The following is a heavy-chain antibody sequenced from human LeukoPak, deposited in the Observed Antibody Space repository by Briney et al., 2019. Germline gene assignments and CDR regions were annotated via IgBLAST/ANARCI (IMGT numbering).Heavy chain of an antibody. D-gene: IGHD5-12*01. CDR1: GGSFSGYY. Sequence: SETLSLACAVYGGSFSGYYWSWIRQPPGKGLEWIGEINHSGSTNYNPSLKSRVTISVDTSKNQFSLKLSSVTAADTAVYYCASLATTSSHNWFDPWGQGTLVTVSS. J-gene: IGHJ5*02. V-gene: IGHV4-34*01. CDR3: ASLATTSSHNWFDP. CDR2: INHSGST.